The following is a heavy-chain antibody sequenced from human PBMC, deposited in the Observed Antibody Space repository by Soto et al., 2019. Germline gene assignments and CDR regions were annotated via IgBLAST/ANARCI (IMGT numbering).Heavy chain of an antibody. CDR1: GGYIGSSSDC. J-gene: IGHJ6*03. CDR2: IYYSGST. CDR3: ARRQGYYYYMDV. Sequence: SLTSSVAGGYIGSSSDCRGWIRQPPGKGLEWIGSIYYSGSTYYNPSLKSRVTISVDTSKNQFSLKLSSVTAADTAVYYCARRQGYYYYMDVWGKGTTVTV. V-gene: IGHV4-39*01.